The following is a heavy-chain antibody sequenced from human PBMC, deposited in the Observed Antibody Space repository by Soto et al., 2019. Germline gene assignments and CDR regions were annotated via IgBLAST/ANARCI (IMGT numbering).Heavy chain of an antibody. Sequence: GGSLRLSCAASGFTVSSNYMSWVRQAPGKGLEWVSVIYSGGSTYYADSVKGRFTISRDNSKNTLYLQMNSLRAEDTAVYYCASFPLGYCSGGSCYSGGDYWGQGTLVTVSS. CDR2: IYSGGST. CDR1: GFTVSSNY. V-gene: IGHV3-66*01. CDR3: ASFPLGYCSGGSCYSGGDY. J-gene: IGHJ4*02. D-gene: IGHD2-15*01.